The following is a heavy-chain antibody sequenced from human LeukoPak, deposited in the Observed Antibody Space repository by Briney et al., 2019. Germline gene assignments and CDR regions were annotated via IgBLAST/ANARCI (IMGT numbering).Heavy chain of an antibody. J-gene: IGHJ4*02. V-gene: IGHV4-4*07. Sequence: SETLSLTCAVSRGSIINYYLTWVRQSAGKGLEWIGRISDSGTTDYNPSLRSRVVMSVDTSKNQFSLTLMSVTAADTAVYYCAGRTGHNLLDHWGQGIQVTVSS. CDR3: AGRTGHNLLDH. CDR2: ISDSGTT. CDR1: RGSIINYY. D-gene: IGHD1-14*01.